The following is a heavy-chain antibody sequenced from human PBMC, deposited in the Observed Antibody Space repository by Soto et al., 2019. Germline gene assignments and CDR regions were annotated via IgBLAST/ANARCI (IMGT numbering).Heavy chain of an antibody. J-gene: IGHJ5*02. CDR1: GGSFSGYY. CDR2: INHSGST. D-gene: IGHD5-12*01. CDR3: ARVIAWLRPYNWFDP. V-gene: IGHV4-34*01. Sequence: SETLSLTCAVYGGSFSGYYWSWIRQPPGKGLEWIGEINHSGSTNYNPSLKSRVTISVDTSKNQFSLKLSSVTAADTAVYYCARVIAWLRPYNWFDPWGQGTLVTVSS.